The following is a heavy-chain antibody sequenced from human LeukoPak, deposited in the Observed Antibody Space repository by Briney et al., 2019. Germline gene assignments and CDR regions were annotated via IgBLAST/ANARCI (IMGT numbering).Heavy chain of an antibody. Sequence: KASETLSLTCAVYGGSFSGYYWSWIRQPPGKGLEWIGEINHSGSTNYNPSLKSRVTISVDTSKNQFSLKLSSVTAADTAVYYCARGRHSVPAAIRYCGQGTLVTVSS. CDR1: GGSFSGYY. CDR2: INHSGST. D-gene: IGHD2-2*01. CDR3: ARGRHSVPAAIRY. J-gene: IGHJ4*02. V-gene: IGHV4-34*01.